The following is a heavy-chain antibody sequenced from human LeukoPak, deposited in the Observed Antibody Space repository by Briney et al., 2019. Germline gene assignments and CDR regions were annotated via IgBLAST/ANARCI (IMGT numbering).Heavy chain of an antibody. CDR2: IRYDGSNK. Sequence: PGGSLRLSCAASGFTFSSYGMHWVRQAPGKGLEWVAFIRYDGSNKYYADSVKGRFTISRDNSKNTLYLQMNSLRAEDTAVYYCAKPLGYCSSTSCYHPPGYFDYWGQGTLVTVSS. J-gene: IGHJ4*02. CDR1: GFTFSSYG. CDR3: AKPLGYCSSTSCYHPPGYFDY. V-gene: IGHV3-30*02. D-gene: IGHD2-2*01.